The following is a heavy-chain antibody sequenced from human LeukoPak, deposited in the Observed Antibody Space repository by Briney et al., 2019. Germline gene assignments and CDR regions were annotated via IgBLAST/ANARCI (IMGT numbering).Heavy chain of an antibody. D-gene: IGHD2-21*01. CDR1: GFSFSSFW. Sequence: PGGSLILSCAASGFSFSSFWMTWVRQAPGRGLEWVANIKADGSVKHSVDSMEGRFTISRDNARNSLSLQMNTLRAEDTAVYYCVRDSNYSHNSGGRNVHYDSLDIWGHGTTVTVSS. J-gene: IGHJ3*02. CDR3: VRDSNYSHNSGGRNVHYDSLDI. CDR2: IKADGSVK. V-gene: IGHV3-7*01.